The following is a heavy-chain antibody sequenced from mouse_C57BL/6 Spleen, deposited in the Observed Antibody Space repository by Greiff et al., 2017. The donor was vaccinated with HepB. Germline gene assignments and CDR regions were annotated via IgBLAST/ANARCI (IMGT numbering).Heavy chain of an antibody. D-gene: IGHD2-4*01. CDR1: GYTFTSYT. CDR3: ASGNDYYYAMDY. V-gene: IGHV1-4*01. J-gene: IGHJ4*01. Sequence: VQLQQSGAELARPGASVKMSCKASGYTFTSYTMHWVKQRPGQGLEWIGYINHSSGYTKYNQKFKDKATLTADKASSTAYMQLSSLTSEDSAVYYCASGNDYYYAMDYWGQGTSVTVSS. CDR2: INHSSGYT.